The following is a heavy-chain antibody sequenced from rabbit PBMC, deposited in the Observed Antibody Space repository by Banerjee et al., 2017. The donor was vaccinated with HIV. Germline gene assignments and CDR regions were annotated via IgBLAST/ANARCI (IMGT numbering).Heavy chain of an antibody. Sequence: QEQLEESGGDLVKPEGSLTLTCTASGFSFSNKYVMCWVRQAPGKGLEWIACINTSSGNTVYASWAKGRFTISKTSSTTVAPQMTGLTAADTATCFCARGSAYAGAGYALWGPGTLVTVS. CDR2: INTSSGNT. V-gene: IGHV1S45*01. J-gene: IGHJ6*01. CDR1: GFSFSNKYV. CDR3: ARGSAYAGAGYAL. D-gene: IGHD4-2*01.